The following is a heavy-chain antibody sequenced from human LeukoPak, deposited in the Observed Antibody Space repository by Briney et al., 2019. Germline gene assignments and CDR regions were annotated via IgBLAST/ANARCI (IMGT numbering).Heavy chain of an antibody. CDR1: GYTFTGYY. CDR3: AIHVDTAMATGY. Sequence: GASVKVSCKASGYTFTGYYMHWVRQAPGQGLEWMGWINPNSGGTNYAQKFQGRVSMTRDTSISTAYMELSRLRSDDTAVYYCAIHVDTAMATGYWGQGTLVTVSS. V-gene: IGHV1-2*02. CDR2: INPNSGGT. D-gene: IGHD5-18*01. J-gene: IGHJ4*02.